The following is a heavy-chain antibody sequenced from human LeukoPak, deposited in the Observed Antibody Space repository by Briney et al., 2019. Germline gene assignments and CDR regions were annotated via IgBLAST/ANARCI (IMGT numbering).Heavy chain of an antibody. Sequence: GSLRLSCAASGFTFSSYAMSWVRQAPGKGLEWVSGISGSGDSTYYADSVKGRFTIPRDNSKNTLYLQMNSLRAEDTAVYYCAKDSYSSPDYWGQGTLVTVSS. CDR2: ISGSGDST. CDR3: AKDSYSSPDY. J-gene: IGHJ4*02. D-gene: IGHD6-19*01. V-gene: IGHV3-23*01. CDR1: GFTFSSYA.